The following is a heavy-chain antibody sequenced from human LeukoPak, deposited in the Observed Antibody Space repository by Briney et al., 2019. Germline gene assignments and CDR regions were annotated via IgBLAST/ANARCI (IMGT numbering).Heavy chain of an antibody. CDR2: IDSDGSST. D-gene: IGHD6-13*01. Sequence: PGGSLRLSCAASGFIFSSYWMHWVRHAPGRGLVWVSRIDSDGSSTSYADSVKGRFTISRDNAKNTLYLQMNSLRAEDTAVYYCASHIAAALDYWGQGTLVTVSS. J-gene: IGHJ4*02. V-gene: IGHV3-74*01. CDR3: ASHIAAALDY. CDR1: GFIFSSYW.